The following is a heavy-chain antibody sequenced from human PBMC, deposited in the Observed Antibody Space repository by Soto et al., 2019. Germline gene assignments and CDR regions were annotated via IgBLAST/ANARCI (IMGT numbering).Heavy chain of an antibody. CDR1: GDSVSSNSAA. J-gene: IGHJ4*02. CDR2: TYYRSKWYS. V-gene: IGHV6-1*01. D-gene: IGHD1-26*01. CDR3: ARGEQYSGRIFDY. Sequence: QVQLQQSGPGLVKPSQTLSVTCVISGDSVSSNSAAWNWIRQSPSRGLEWLGRTYYRSKWYSDYEESVESRITVNPDTSKNHFSLQLNSVTPEDTDVYYCARGEQYSGRIFDYWGQGTLVTVSS.